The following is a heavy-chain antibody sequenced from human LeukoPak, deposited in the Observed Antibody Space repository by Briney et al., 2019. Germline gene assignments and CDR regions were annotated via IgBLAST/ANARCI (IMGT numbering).Heavy chain of an antibody. CDR2: IIPIFGTA. J-gene: IGHJ4*02. Sequence: AASVKVSCKASGGTFSSYAISWVRQAPGQGLEWMGGIIPIFGTANYAQKFQGRVTITADESTSTAYMELSSLRSEDTAVYYCARSGCSSTSCYLDYWGQGTLVTVSS. D-gene: IGHD2-2*01. CDR1: GGTFSSYA. V-gene: IGHV1-69*01. CDR3: ARSGCSSTSCYLDY.